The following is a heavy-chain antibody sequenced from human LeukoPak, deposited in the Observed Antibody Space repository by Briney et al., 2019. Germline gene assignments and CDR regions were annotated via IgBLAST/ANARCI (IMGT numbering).Heavy chain of an antibody. CDR1: GGTFSSYA. Sequence: SVKVSCKAPGGTFSSYAISWVRQAPGQGLEWMGRIIPILGIASYAQKFQGRVTITADKSTSTAYMELSSLRSEDTAVYYCARVVELTYYYGSGSYQNGMDVWGQGTTVTVSS. D-gene: IGHD3-10*01. V-gene: IGHV1-69*04. J-gene: IGHJ6*02. CDR2: IIPILGIA. CDR3: ARVVELTYYYGSGSYQNGMDV.